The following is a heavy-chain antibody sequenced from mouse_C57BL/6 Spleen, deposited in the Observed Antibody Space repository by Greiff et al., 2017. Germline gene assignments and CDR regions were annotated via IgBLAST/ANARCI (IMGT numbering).Heavy chain of an antibody. CDR2: ISSGGSYT. CDR3: ARLTMVTTGGDY. V-gene: IGHV5-6*01. Sequence: EVKLVESGGDLVKPGGSLKLSCAASGFTFSSYGMSWVRQTPDKRLEWVATISSGGSYTYSPDSVKGRFTISRDNAKNTLYLQMSSLKSEDTAMYYCARLTMVTTGGDYWGQGTTLTVSS. D-gene: IGHD2-2*01. CDR1: GFTFSSYG. J-gene: IGHJ2*01.